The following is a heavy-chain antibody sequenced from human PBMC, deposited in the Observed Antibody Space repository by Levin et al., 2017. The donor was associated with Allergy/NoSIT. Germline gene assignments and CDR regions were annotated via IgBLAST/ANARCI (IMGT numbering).Heavy chain of an antibody. V-gene: IGHV4-39*01. CDR2: IYSTGRP. J-gene: IGHJ4*02. CDR1: GGSITSSSYY. D-gene: IGHD6-13*01. Sequence: SCTVSGGSITSSSYYWGWIRQPPGKGLEWIGSLEWITTIYSTGRPSYNPSLKSRVTISIDTSKHQFSLQLHSVTAADTAIYYCSSYSGYSTSFDFKFWGQGTLVTVSS. CDR3: SSYSGYSTSFDFKF.